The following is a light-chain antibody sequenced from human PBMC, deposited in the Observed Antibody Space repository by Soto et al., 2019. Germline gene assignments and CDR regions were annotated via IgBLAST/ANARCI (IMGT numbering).Light chain of an antibody. CDR2: DVS. Sequence: QSVLTQPASVSGSPGQSITISCTGTSSDVGGYNYVSWYQQHPGKAPKLMIYDVSNRPSGVSNRFSGSKSDNTASLTISGLQAEDEADYYCSSYTSSSNHVVFGGGTKLTVL. CDR1: SSDVGGYNY. V-gene: IGLV2-14*01. CDR3: SSYTSSSNHVV. J-gene: IGLJ2*01.